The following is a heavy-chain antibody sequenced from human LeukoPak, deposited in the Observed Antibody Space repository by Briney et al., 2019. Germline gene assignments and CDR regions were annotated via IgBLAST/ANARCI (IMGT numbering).Heavy chain of an antibody. CDR2: ISYDGSNE. Sequence: LSLTCAVSGGSISRSNWWSWVRQSPGKGLEWVAIISYDGSNEYYEDSVKGRFTISRDNYKNTMYLQMNSLRAEDTAVYYCARETAGIDDYWGQGTLVTVSS. CDR3: ARETAGIDDY. D-gene: IGHD2-21*02. J-gene: IGHJ4*02. CDR1: GGSISRSN. V-gene: IGHV3-30*04.